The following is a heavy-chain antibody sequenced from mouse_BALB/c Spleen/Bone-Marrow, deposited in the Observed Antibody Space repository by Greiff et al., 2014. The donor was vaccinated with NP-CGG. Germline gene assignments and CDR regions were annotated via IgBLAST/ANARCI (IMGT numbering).Heavy chain of an antibody. CDR2: VDPANGNT. D-gene: IGHD1-1*01. Sequence: VQLQQSGAELVKPGASVKLSCTASGFNIKDTYMHWVKQRPEQGLEWIGRVDPANGNTKYDPKFQGKATITADTSSNTAYLQLSSLTSEDTAVYYCALLLRYYAMDYWSQGTSVTVSS. CDR3: ALLLRYYAMDY. J-gene: IGHJ4*01. CDR1: GFNIKDTY. V-gene: IGHV14-3*02.